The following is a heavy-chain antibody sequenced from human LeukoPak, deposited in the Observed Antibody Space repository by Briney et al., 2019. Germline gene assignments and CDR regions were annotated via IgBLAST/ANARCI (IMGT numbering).Heavy chain of an antibody. CDR1: GGSFSGYY. J-gene: IGHJ6*03. CDR3: ARGTSAESYYYYYMDV. D-gene: IGHD1-1*01. Sequence: SETLSLTCAVYGGSFSGYYWSWIRQPPGKGQEWIGEINHSGSTNYNPSLKSRVTISVDTSKNQFSLKLSSVTAADTAVYYCARGTSAESYYYYYMDVWGKGTTVTVSS. CDR2: INHSGST. V-gene: IGHV4-34*01.